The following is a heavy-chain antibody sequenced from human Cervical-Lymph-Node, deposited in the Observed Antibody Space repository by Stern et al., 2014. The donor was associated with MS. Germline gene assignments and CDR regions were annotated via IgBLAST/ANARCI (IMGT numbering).Heavy chain of an antibody. CDR2: IYHTGSA. Sequence: QVQLQESGPGLVKPSGTLSLICDVSGDSISGDNWWSWVRQPPGKGLEWIGQIYHTGSANYNPSLKSRVTMSLDKSKTHFSLSLISVTAADTAVYFCATEPLGGAWGQGTLVIVSS. D-gene: IGHD3-16*01. CDR1: GDSISGDNW. V-gene: IGHV4-4*02. J-gene: IGHJ5*02. CDR3: ATEPLGGA.